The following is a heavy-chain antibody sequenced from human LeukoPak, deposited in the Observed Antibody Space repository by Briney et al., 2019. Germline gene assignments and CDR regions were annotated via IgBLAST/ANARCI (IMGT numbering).Heavy chain of an antibody. V-gene: IGHV3-66*01. CDR3: ARGVRSWYKDPFDN. CDR1: GFTVSTSY. J-gene: IGHJ4*02. D-gene: IGHD6-13*01. Sequence: PGGSLRLSCAASGFTVSTSYMSWVRQAPGKGLEWVSVIYSGGATHYAVSVKGRFTISRDNSKSTLYLQMNSLRVEDTAVYYCARGVRSWYKDPFDNWGQGTLVSVSS. CDR2: IYSGGAT.